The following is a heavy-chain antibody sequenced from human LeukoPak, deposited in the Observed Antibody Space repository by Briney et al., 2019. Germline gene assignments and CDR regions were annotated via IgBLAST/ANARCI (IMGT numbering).Heavy chain of an antibody. V-gene: IGHV4-39*01. CDR3: ARQTGSGLFTLP. D-gene: IGHD3/OR15-3a*01. J-gene: IGHJ4*02. Sequence: SETLSLTCTVSGASISTSIYYWGWIRQPPGKGLEWIGSIYYTGNTYYNASLKSRVTISIDTSNNQISLRLISVTATDTAMYYCARQTGSGLFTLPGGQGTLVTVSS. CDR2: IYYTGNT. CDR1: GASISTSIYY.